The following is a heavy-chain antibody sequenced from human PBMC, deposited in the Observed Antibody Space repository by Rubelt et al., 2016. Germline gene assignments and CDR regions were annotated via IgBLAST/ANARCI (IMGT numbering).Heavy chain of an antibody. J-gene: IGHJ4*02. CDR1: GYSFTSYW. D-gene: IGHD1-26*01. CDR3: ARIVGAFYYFDY. Sequence: EVQLVQSGAEVKKPGESLRISCKGSGYSFTSYWISWVRQMPGKGMEWMGRIDPSDSYTNYSPSFQGHVTISADKSISTAYLQWSSLKASDTAMYYCARIVGAFYYFDYWGQGTLVTVSS. CDR2: IDPSDSYT. V-gene: IGHV5-10-1*01.